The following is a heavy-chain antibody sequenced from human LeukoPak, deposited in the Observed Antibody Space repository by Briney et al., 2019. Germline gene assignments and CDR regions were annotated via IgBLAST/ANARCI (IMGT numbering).Heavy chain of an antibody. J-gene: IGHJ4*02. Sequence: PSETLSLTCTVSGGSISSHYWSWIRQPPGKGLEWIGYIYYSGSTNYNPSLRSRVTISVDTSKNQFSLKLSSVTAADTAVYYCARQIAVAGKAWFDCWGQGTLVTVSS. CDR1: GGSISSHY. CDR2: IYYSGST. V-gene: IGHV4-59*08. D-gene: IGHD6-19*01. CDR3: ARQIAVAGKAWFDC.